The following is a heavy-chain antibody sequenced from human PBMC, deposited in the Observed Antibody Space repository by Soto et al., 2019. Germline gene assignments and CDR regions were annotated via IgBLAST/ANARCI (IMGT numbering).Heavy chain of an antibody. J-gene: IGHJ6*03. Sequence: QVQLQESGPGLVKPSETLSLICTVSGGSITTYYWSWIRQPPGKGLEWIGYIHYSGNTDYNPSLNSRLNTSVDRSKNQLTLNLSSVTAADTAVYYCARLLRPSDSERYYMDVWGKGTTVTVSS. D-gene: IGHD2-15*01. CDR3: ARLLRPSDSERYYMDV. CDR2: IHYSGNT. V-gene: IGHV4-59*08. CDR1: GGSITTYY.